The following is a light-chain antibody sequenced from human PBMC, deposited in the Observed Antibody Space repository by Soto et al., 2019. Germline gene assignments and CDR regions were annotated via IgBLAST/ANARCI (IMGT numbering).Light chain of an antibody. CDR3: QQRSNRPLT. CDR2: GAS. J-gene: IGKJ5*01. Sequence: EIVLTQSPGTLSLSPGERATLSCRASQTVSRSALAWYQQKPGQAPTLLIYGASNRATGIPDRFSGSGSGTDFTLTISRLEPEDFAVYYCQQRSNRPLTFGQGTRLEIK. CDR1: QTVSRSA. V-gene: IGKV3D-20*02.